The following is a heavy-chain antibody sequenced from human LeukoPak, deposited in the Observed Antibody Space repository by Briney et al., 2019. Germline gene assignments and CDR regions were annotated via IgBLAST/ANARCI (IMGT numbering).Heavy chain of an antibody. CDR3: ARAPPSGWYRANAFDI. Sequence: PSETLSLTCTVSGGSISSYYWSWIRQPPGKGLEWIGYIYYSGSTNYNPSLKSRVTISVGTSKNQFSLKLSSVTAADTAVYYCARAPPSGWYRANAFDIWGQGTMVTVSS. CDR2: IYYSGST. CDR1: GGSISSYY. J-gene: IGHJ3*02. D-gene: IGHD6-19*01. V-gene: IGHV4-59*01.